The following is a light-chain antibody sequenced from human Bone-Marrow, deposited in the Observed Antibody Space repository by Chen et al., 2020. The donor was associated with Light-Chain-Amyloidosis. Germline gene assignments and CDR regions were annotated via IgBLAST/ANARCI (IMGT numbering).Light chain of an antibody. J-gene: IGLJ3*02. CDR3: QVWDRGSDRPV. Sequence: SYVLTQPSSVSVAPGPTATIACGGNNIGSTSVHWYQQTPAQAPLLVVYDDSDRPSGIPERLSGSYSGNTATLPMSRVEAGDEADYYCQVWDRGSDRPVFGGGTKLTVL. V-gene: IGLV3-21*02. CDR2: DDS. CDR1: NIGSTS.